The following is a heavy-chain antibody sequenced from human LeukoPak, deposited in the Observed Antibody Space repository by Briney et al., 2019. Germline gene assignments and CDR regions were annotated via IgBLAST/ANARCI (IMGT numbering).Heavy chain of an antibody. CDR3: ARGGAATVKYYGDSY. CDR1: GFTFDDYG. Sequence: GGSLRLSCAATGFTFDDYGMSWVRQAPGKGLEWVSGINWNGGSTGYADSVKGRFTISRDNAKNSLYLQMNSLRAEDTAVYYCARGGAATVKYYGDSYWGQGTLVTVSS. D-gene: IGHD4-17*01. J-gene: IGHJ4*02. V-gene: IGHV3-20*04. CDR2: INWNGGST.